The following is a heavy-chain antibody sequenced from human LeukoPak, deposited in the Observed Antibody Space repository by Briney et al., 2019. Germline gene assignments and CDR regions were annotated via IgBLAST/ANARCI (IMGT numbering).Heavy chain of an antibody. V-gene: IGHV3-7*04. CDR3: ARARIDY. Sequence: PGGSLRLSCVGSGFTFSSYWMTWVRQAPGKGLEWVANIKDDGSEKYSVDSVKGRFTSSRANAKHLLYLQMSSLRAEDTAVYYGARARIDYWGQGTLVTVSS. CDR2: IKDDGSEK. J-gene: IGHJ4*02. CDR1: GFTFSSYW. D-gene: IGHD1-14*01.